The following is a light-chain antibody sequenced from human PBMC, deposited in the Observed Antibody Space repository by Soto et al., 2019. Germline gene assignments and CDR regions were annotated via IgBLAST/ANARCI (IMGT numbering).Light chain of an antibody. Sequence: QSVLPQPASVSGSPGQSITISCTGTSSDVGAYNYVSWYQQHPGKAPKLMLYDVANRPSGVPNRFSGSKSGNTASLTISGLQAEDEADYYCNSYTSSSTYVFGTGTKVTVL. V-gene: IGLV2-14*01. J-gene: IGLJ1*01. CDR3: NSYTSSSTYV. CDR2: DVA. CDR1: SSDVGAYNY.